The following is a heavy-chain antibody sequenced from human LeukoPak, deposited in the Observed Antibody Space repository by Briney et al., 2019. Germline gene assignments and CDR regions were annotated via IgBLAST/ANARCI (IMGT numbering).Heavy chain of an antibody. D-gene: IGHD3-3*01. CDR3: ARDQVLRFSGAFDH. CDR1: GFTFSSYA. J-gene: IGHJ4*02. V-gene: IGHV3-30-3*01. Sequence: PGGSLRLSCAASGFTFSSYAMHWVRQAPGKGLEWVAVISYDGSNKYYADSVKGRFTISRDNSKNTLYLQMNSLRAEDTAVYYCARDQVLRFSGAFDHWGQGTLVTVSS. CDR2: ISYDGSNK.